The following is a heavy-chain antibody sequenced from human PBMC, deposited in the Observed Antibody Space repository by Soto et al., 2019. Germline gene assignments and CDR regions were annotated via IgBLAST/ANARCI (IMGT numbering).Heavy chain of an antibody. D-gene: IGHD2-15*01. CDR2: ISSSDSTI. CDR3: ARGRNTVVTGGSRDAFDI. Sequence: PGGSLRLSCAASGFTFSSYWMNWVRQAPGKGLEWVSYISSSDSTIYYADSVKGRFTISRDNAKNSLYLQMNSLRAEDTAVYYCARGRNTVVTGGSRDAFDIWGQGTMVTVSS. CDR1: GFTFSSYW. V-gene: IGHV3-48*04. J-gene: IGHJ3*02.